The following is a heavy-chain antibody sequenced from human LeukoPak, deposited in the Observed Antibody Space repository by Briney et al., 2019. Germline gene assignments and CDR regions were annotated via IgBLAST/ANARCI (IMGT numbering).Heavy chain of an antibody. Sequence: SVKVSCKASGGTFSSYAISWVRQAPGQGLEWMGRIIPILGIANYAQKFQGRVTITADKSTSTAYMELSSLRSEDTAVYYCASQTTVTTSWFDPWGQGILVTVSA. CDR2: IIPILGIA. V-gene: IGHV1-69*04. CDR3: ASQTTVTTSWFDP. J-gene: IGHJ5*02. CDR1: GGTFSSYA. D-gene: IGHD4-17*01.